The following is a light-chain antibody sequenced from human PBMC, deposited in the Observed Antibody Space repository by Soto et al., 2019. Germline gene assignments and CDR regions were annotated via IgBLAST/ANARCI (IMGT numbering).Light chain of an antibody. CDR1: IRDVGAYNL. J-gene: IGLJ2*01. V-gene: IGLV2-14*01. CDR2: EVR. Sequence: QSALTQPASVSGSPGQSITISCAGTIRDVGAYNLVSWYQQYPGRAPQLILYEVRNRPSGISFRFSGFKSGNTASLTISGLQAEDEADYYCSYFTAKSTLIFGGGTKVTVL. CDR3: SYFTAKSTLI.